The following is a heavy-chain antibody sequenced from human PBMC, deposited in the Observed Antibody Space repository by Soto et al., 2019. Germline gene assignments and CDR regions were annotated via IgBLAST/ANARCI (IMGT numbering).Heavy chain of an antibody. CDR1: GYSFTKYG. CDR2: INPGNGDT. D-gene: IGHD2-2*01. J-gene: IGHJ6*02. V-gene: IGHV1-3*01. CDR3: ARTDCSSTSCYNYYYYGMDV. Sequence: ASVKVSCKTSGYSFTKYGLHWVRQAPGQRLEWMGWINPGNGDTKYSQKFQGRVTITRDTSATTAYMELSSLRSEDSAVFYCARTDCSSTSCYNYYYYGMDVWGQGTTVTV.